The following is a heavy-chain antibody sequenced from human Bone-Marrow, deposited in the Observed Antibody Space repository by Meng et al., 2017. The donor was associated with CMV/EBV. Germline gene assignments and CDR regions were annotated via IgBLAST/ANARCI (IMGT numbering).Heavy chain of an antibody. J-gene: IGHJ5*01. Sequence: GESLKISCAASGFRLRSYWMNWVRQAPGKGLEWVAMMKNKDGSEDYYLASVRGRFTISRDNARNSLFLQLNNVRPEDTGVYYCARDNFGRFDSWGQGTGVTVSS. D-gene: IGHD1-1*01. V-gene: IGHV3-7*03. CDR2: MKNKDGSED. CDR1: GFRLRSYW. CDR3: ARDNFGRFDS.